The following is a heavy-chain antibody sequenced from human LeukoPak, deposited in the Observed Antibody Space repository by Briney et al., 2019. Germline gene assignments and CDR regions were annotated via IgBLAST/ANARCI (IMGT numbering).Heavy chain of an antibody. J-gene: IGHJ4*02. CDR2: IYYSGST. Sequence: SETLSLTCIVSGYSISSGYYWGWIRQSPGKGLEWIGSIYYSGSTYYNPSLKSRVTMSVDTSKNQFSLKLNSVTAADTAVYYCAREFGCSAGSCYRFFDFWGQGTLVTVSS. D-gene: IGHD2-15*01. V-gene: IGHV4-38-2*02. CDR3: AREFGCSAGSCYRFFDF. CDR1: GYSISSGYY.